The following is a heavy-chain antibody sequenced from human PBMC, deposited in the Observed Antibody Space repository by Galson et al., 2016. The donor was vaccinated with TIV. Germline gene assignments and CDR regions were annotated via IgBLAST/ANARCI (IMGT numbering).Heavy chain of an antibody. D-gene: IGHD2-2*01. J-gene: IGHJ6*02. V-gene: IGHV4-59*01. CDR1: GDSINNYY. Sequence: SETLSLTCSVSGDSINNYYWNWIRQPPGEGLEWIGYVSYRGTTNHNPSLKSRVTISMDKSKNLFSLKLTSLTAADTAVYYCAKAPGVSSPSWGLYDDDYSMDVWGRGTTVIVSS. CDR3: AKAPGVSSPSWGLYDDDYSMDV. CDR2: VSYRGTT.